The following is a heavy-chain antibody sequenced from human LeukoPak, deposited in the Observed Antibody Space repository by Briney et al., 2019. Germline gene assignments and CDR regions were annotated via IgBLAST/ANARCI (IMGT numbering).Heavy chain of an antibody. V-gene: IGHV5-51*01. CDR1: GYSFTSYW. CDR2: IYPGDSDT. D-gene: IGHD3-10*01. J-gene: IGHJ6*02. CDR3: ARLQGSGSYKWGPYYYYGMDV. Sequence: GESLKISCKGSGYSFTSYWIGWVRQMPGKGLEWMGIIYPGDSDTRYSPSFQGQVTISADKSISTAYLQWSSLKASDTAMYYCARLQGSGSYKWGPYYYYGMDVWGQGTTVTVSS.